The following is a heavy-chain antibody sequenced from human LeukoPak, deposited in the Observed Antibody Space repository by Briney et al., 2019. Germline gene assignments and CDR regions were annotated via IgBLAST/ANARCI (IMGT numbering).Heavy chain of an antibody. V-gene: IGHV1-18*04. D-gene: IGHD4-17*01. CDR1: GYTFTGYY. J-gene: IGHJ4*02. Sequence: ASVKVSCKASGYTFTGYYMHWVRQAPGQGLEWMGWISAYNGNTNYAQKLQGRVTMTTDTSTSTAYMELRSLRSDDTAVYYCARDYGDGGDRFDYWGQGTLVTVSS. CDR2: ISAYNGNT. CDR3: ARDYGDGGDRFDY.